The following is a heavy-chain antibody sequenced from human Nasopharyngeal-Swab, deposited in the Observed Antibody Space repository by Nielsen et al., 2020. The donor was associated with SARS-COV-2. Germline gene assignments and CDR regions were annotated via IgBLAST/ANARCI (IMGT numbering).Heavy chain of an antibody. J-gene: IGHJ3*02. CDR3: ARAPITMIVVVDAFDI. D-gene: IGHD3-22*01. CDR1: GGSISSGGYY. Sequence: SETLSLTCTVSGGSISSGGYYWSWIRQHPGKGLEWIGYIYYSGSTYYNPSLKSRVTISVDTSKNQFSLKLSTVTAADTAVYYCARAPITMIVVVDAFDIWGQGTMVTVSS. V-gene: IGHV4-31*03. CDR2: IYYSGST.